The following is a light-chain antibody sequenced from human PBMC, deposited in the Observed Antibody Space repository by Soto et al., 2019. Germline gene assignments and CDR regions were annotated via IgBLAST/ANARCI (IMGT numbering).Light chain of an antibody. J-gene: IGKJ1*01. Sequence: DIQMTQSPSTLSASVGDRVAITCRASQTISSWLAWHQQKPGKAPELLIHAASSLQSGVPSTFSGSGSGTDFALTISSLQPEDFATYYCHQTAANPWTFAQGTKVDIK. CDR3: HQTAANPWT. CDR2: AAS. CDR1: QTISSW. V-gene: IGKV1-39*01.